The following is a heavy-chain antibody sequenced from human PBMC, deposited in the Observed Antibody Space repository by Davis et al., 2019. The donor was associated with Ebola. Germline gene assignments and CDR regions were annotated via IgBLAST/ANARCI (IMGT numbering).Heavy chain of an antibody. Sequence: ASVKVSCKASGYTFTSYGITWVRQAPGQGLEWMGWINPHNGNTNYAQNVQGRVIMTSDTATTTAYMEVGSLRSDDTAVYYCARESSPVHYYYGMDVRGKGTTVTVSS. CDR2: INPHNGNT. J-gene: IGHJ6*04. CDR1: GYTFTSYG. V-gene: IGHV1-18*04. D-gene: IGHD3-10*01. CDR3: ARESSPVHYYYGMDV.